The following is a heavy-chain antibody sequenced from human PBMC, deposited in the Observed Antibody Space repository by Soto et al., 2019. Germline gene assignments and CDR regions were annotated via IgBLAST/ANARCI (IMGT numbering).Heavy chain of an antibody. D-gene: IGHD1-1*01. J-gene: IGHJ5*02. V-gene: IGHV2-5*02. CDR2: IYGDDDK. Sequence: QITLNESGPALVKPTQTLTLTCTSSGFSLTTSGVGVHWLRQPPGKALEWLAVIYGDDDKRYNPSLETRLTITNDTSQNHLVVTMNNMDPLATATYYCAHTPPASTKRYSRDNSFDPCSHGTLVPVSS. CDR3: AHTPPASTKRYSRDNSFDP. CDR1: GFSLTTSGVG.